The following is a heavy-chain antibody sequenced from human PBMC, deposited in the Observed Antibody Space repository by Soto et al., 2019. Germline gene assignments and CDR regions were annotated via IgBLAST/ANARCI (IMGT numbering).Heavy chain of an antibody. CDR2: IYYSGST. CDR3: ARGHSPYYFDY. V-gene: IGHV4-31*03. J-gene: IGHJ4*02. Sequence: PSETLSLTCTVSGGSISSGGYYWSWIRQHPGKGLEWIGYIYYSGSTYYNPSLKSRVTISVDTSKNQFSLKLSSVTAADTAVYYCARGHSPYYFDYWGRGTLVTVSS. CDR1: GGSISSGGYY. D-gene: IGHD5-18*01.